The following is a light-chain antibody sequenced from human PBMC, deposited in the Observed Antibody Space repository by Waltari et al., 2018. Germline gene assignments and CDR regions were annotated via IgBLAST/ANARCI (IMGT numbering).Light chain of an antibody. Sequence: QSALPQPDSVSGSPGPSITLSSTGTSSDVGNYAIVPCYQHHPGKVPKLLISEVTKRPSGVSTHCSGSTSDNTASLTISGLQAEDEAHYYCCSYAGRSNFYVFGTGTKVTVL. CDR3: CSYAGRSNFYV. J-gene: IGLJ1*01. CDR2: EVT. V-gene: IGLV2-23*02. CDR1: SSDVGNYAI.